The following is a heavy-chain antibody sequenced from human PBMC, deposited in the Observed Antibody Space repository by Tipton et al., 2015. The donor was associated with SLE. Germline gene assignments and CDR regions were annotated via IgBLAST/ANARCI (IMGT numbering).Heavy chain of an antibody. CDR3: ARLEGDGYKWYFDY. D-gene: IGHD5-24*01. CDR2: INYSGST. J-gene: IGHJ4*02. V-gene: IGHV4-59*08. CDR1: GLTFSHYV. Sequence: LRLSCTGSGLTFSHYVFNWFRQAPGKGLEWIGYINYSGSTNYNPSLKSRVTISVDTSKNQFSLKLSSVTAADTAVYYCARLEGDGYKWYFDYWGQGTLVTVST.